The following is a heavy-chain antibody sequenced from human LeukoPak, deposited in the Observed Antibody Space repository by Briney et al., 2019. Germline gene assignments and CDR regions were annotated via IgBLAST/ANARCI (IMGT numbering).Heavy chain of an antibody. CDR2: MNPNSGNT. CDR3: ARRGYCSSTSCYAVY. Sequence: ASVKVSCKASGYTFTSYDINWVRQATGQGLEWMGWMNPNSGNTGYAQKFQGRVTITRNTSISTAYMELNSLRAEDTAVYYCARRGYCSSTSCYAVYWGQGTLVTVSS. CDR1: GYTFTSYD. D-gene: IGHD2-2*01. V-gene: IGHV1-8*03. J-gene: IGHJ4*02.